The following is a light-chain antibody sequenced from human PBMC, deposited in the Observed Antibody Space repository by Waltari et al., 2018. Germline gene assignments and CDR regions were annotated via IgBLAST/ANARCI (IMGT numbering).Light chain of an antibody. CDR3: QQYDNFRAT. Sequence: DIQMTQSPSSLSASVGDRVTITCQASQDISNYLNWYQQKPGKAPKLLIYDASNLETGVQSRFSGSGSGTDFTFTISSLQPEDIATYYCQQYDNFRATFGQGTRLEIK. CDR1: QDISNY. CDR2: DAS. V-gene: IGKV1-33*01. J-gene: IGKJ5*01.